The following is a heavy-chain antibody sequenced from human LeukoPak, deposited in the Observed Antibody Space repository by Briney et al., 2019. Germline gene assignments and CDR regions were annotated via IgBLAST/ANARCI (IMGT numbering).Heavy chain of an antibody. Sequence: QTGGSLRLSCAASGFSFSTYWMSWVRQAPGKGLQWVANIKQDGSEKNYVDSVKGRFTISRDNAKNSLYLQMNSLRAEDTAVYYCARAEEPYNWFDPWGQGTLVTVSS. CDR1: GFSFSTYW. D-gene: IGHD1-14*01. CDR2: IKQDGSEK. V-gene: IGHV3-7*03. CDR3: ARAEEPYNWFDP. J-gene: IGHJ5*02.